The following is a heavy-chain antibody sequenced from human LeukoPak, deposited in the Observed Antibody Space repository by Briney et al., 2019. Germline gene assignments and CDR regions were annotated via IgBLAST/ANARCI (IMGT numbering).Heavy chain of an antibody. CDR1: GFTFSSYA. CDR3: ARDLIFSVAGWFDY. J-gene: IGHJ4*02. D-gene: IGHD6-19*01. Sequence: PGRSLRLSCAASGFTFSSYAMHWVRQAPGKGLEWVAVISYDGSNKYYADSVKGRFTISRDNSKNTLYLQMNSLRAEDTAVYYCARDLIFSVAGWFDYWGQGTLVTVSS. CDR2: ISYDGSNK. V-gene: IGHV3-30-3*01.